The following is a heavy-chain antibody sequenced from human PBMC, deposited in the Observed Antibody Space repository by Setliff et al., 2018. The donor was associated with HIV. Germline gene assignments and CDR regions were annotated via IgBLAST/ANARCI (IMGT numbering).Heavy chain of an antibody. CDR3: ARDGYTNGYGYYYFYMDV. CDR1: GGSFSGYY. J-gene: IGHJ6*03. V-gene: IGHV4-34*01. Sequence: SETLSLTCAVYGGSFSGYYWSWIRQPPGKGLEWIGEINHSGSTNYNPSLKSRVTISVDTSKNHFSLKLSSVTAADTAVYYCARDGYTNGYGYYYFYMDVWGKGTTVTVSS. D-gene: IGHD5-18*01. CDR2: INHSGST.